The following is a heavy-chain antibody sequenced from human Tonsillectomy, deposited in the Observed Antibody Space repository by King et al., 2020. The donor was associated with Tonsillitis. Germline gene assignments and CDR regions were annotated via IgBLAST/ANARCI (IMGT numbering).Heavy chain of an antibody. D-gene: IGHD2-2*02. V-gene: IGHV3-30-3*01. CDR2: ISYDGSNK. J-gene: IGHJ4*02. CDR1: GFAFSTYA. Sequence: VQLVESGGGLVQPGRSLRLSCAASGFAFSTYAMHWVRQAPGKGLEWVAVISYDGSNKYYADSVKGRFTISRDNSKNTLYVQMNSLRAEDTAVYYCARDVLGHCSSTTCYTPLDYWGRGTLVTVSS. CDR3: ARDVLGHCSSTTCYTPLDY.